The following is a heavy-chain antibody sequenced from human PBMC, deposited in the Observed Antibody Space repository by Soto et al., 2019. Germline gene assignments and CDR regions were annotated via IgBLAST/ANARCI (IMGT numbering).Heavy chain of an antibody. D-gene: IGHD1-26*01. CDR2: INSDGSST. Sequence: EVQLVESGGGLVQPGGSLRLSFAASGFTFSSYWMHWVRQAPGKGLVWVSRINSDGSSTSYADSVKGRFTISRDNAKNTLSLQMNSLRAEDTAVYYCARGGSLNWYFDLWGRGTLVTVSS. CDR3: ARGGSLNWYFDL. J-gene: IGHJ2*01. V-gene: IGHV3-74*01. CDR1: GFTFSSYW.